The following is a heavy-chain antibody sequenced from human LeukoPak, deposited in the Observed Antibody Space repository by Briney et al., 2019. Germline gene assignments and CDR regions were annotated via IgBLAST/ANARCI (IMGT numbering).Heavy chain of an antibody. CDR1: GGSISSYY. CDR3: ARDDEMVIDY. Sequence: TSETLSLTCTVSGGSISSYYWSWIRQPRGKGLEWIGYIYYSGSTNYNPSLKSRVTISVDTSKNQFSLKLSSVTAADTAVYYCARDDEMVIDYWGQGTLVTVSS. CDR2: IYYSGST. V-gene: IGHV4-59*01. D-gene: IGHD5-18*01. J-gene: IGHJ4*02.